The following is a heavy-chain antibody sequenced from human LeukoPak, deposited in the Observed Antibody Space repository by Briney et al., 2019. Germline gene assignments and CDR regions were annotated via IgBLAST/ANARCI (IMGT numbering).Heavy chain of an antibody. V-gene: IGHV3-7*01. Sequence: GGSLRLSCAASGFTFSSYWMSWVRQAPGKGLEWVDNIKQDGSEKYYVDSVKGRFTISRDNAKNSLYLQMNSLRAEDTAVYYCASKTDYYGSGSYGYWGQGTLVTVSS. CDR1: GFTFSSYW. CDR2: IKQDGSEK. D-gene: IGHD3-10*01. CDR3: ASKTDYYGSGSYGY. J-gene: IGHJ4*02.